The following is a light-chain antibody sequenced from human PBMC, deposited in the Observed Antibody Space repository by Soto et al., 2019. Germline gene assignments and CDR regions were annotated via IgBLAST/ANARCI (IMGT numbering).Light chain of an antibody. CDR3: QHYNSYGT. J-gene: IGKJ1*01. CDR1: RSISDW. CDR2: DAS. V-gene: IGKV1-5*01. Sequence: DIQMTQSPSTLSPSVGDRVTITCRASRSISDWLAWYQQKPGKATKLLIFDASSLKSGVPSRFSGSGSGTEFTLTISSLQPDDFATYYCQHYNSYGTFGQGTKVDIK.